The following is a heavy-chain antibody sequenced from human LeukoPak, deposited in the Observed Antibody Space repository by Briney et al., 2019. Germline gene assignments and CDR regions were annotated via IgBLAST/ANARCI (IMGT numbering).Heavy chain of an antibody. CDR1: GYTFTSYG. D-gene: IGHD6-19*01. CDR2: ISAYNGNT. V-gene: IGHV1-18*01. CDR3: ASFGAVAGTQRRQPSYAFDI. J-gene: IGHJ3*02. Sequence: VASVKVSCKASGYTFTSYGINWVRQAPGQGLEWMGWISAYNGNTNYAQKLQGRVTMTTDTSTSTAYMELRSLRSDDTAVYYCASFGAVAGTQRRQPSYAFDIWGQGTMVTVSS.